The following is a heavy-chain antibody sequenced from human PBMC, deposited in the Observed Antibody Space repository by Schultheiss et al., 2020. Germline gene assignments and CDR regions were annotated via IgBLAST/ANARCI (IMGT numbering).Heavy chain of an antibody. D-gene: IGHD4-23*01. Sequence: SGPTLVKPTQTLTLTCTFSGFSLSSSGVGVGWIRQPPGKALEWLALIYWSDDKRYSPSLKSRLTITKYTSRNQVVLTMTNMDPVDAGTYYCAHCIGAGNSCYFANWGQGTVVTVSS. CDR2: IYWSDDK. J-gene: IGHJ4*02. V-gene: IGHV2-5*01. CDR1: GFSLSSSGVG. CDR3: AHCIGAGNSCYFAN.